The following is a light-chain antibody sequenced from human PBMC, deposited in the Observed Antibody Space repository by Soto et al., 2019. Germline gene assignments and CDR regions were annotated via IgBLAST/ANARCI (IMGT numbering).Light chain of an antibody. Sequence: DIQMTQSPSTLSASVGDRVTITCRASQSFSSWLAWYQQKPGKTPNLLIYDASTLESGVPSRFSGSGSGTEFTLTISSLQPDDFGTYYCQQYNSYPYTFGQGTKLEIK. CDR3: QQYNSYPYT. J-gene: IGKJ2*01. V-gene: IGKV1-5*01. CDR2: DAS. CDR1: QSFSSW.